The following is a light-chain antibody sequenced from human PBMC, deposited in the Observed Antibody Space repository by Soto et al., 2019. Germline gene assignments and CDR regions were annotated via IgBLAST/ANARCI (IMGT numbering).Light chain of an antibody. V-gene: IGKV1-39*01. CDR2: AAS. CDR3: QQSSSDPPLT. CDR1: QSISKY. J-gene: IGKJ4*01. Sequence: IQMTQSPSSLSASVGDRVTITCRASQSISKYLNWYQQKPGKAPKLLIYAASSLHSGFPSRFSGSGSWTDFTLTIGILQPEDFATYYCQQSSSDPPLTVGGGTNVEVK.